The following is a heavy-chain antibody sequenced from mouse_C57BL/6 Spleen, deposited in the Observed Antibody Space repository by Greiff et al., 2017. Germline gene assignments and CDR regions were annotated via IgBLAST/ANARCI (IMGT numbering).Heavy chain of an antibody. V-gene: IGHV3-6*01. CDR1: GYSITSGYY. D-gene: IGHD2-2*01. J-gene: IGHJ3*01. CDR3: AREGVTTAY. CDR2: ISYDGSN. Sequence: DVQLQESGPGLVKPSQSLSLTCSVTGYSITSGYYWNWIRQFPGNKLEWMGYISYDGSNNYNPSLKNRISITRDTSKNQFFLKLNSVTTEDTATYYCAREGVTTAYWGQGTLVTVSA.